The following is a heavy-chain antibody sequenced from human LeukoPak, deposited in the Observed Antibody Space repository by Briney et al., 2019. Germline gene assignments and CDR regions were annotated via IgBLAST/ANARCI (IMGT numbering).Heavy chain of an antibody. D-gene: IGHD3-9*01. Sequence: KPSETLSLTCAVYGGSFSGYYWSWIRQPPGKGLEWIGEINHSGSTNYNPSLKSRVTISVDTSKNQFSLKLSSVTAADTAVYYCARRETNYDILTGYCADVYFDYWGQGTLVTVSS. V-gene: IGHV4-34*01. J-gene: IGHJ4*02. CDR2: INHSGST. CDR1: GGSFSGYY. CDR3: ARRETNYDILTGYCADVYFDY.